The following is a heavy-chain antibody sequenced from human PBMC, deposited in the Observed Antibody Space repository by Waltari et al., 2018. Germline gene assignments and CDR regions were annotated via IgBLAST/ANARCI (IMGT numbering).Heavy chain of an antibody. J-gene: IGHJ4*02. CDR3: AMAPYSSSWSSNFDY. CDR2: IKQDGSEK. Sequence: EVQLVESGGGLVQPGGSLRLSCAASGFTFSSYWMSWVRQAPGKGLEWVANIKQDGSEKYYVDSVKGRFTISRDNAKNSLYLQMNSLRAEDTAVYYCAMAPYSSSWSSNFDYWGQGTLVTVSS. CDR1: GFTFSSYW. V-gene: IGHV3-7*01. D-gene: IGHD6-13*01.